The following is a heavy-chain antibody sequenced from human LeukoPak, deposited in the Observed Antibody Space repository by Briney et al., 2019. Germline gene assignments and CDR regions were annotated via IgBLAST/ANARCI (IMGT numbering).Heavy chain of an antibody. CDR3: AKVYCSSTTCSLLHFDY. D-gene: IGHD2-2*01. CDR1: GFTFSSYA. Sequence: PGGSLRLSCAASGFTFSSYAMSWVRQAPGKGLDWVSSISGSRNKTYYADSVKGRFTISRDNSKNTLYLQMNSLRAEDTAVYYCAKVYCSSTTCSLLHFDYWGQGTLVTVSS. V-gene: IGHV3-23*01. J-gene: IGHJ4*02. CDR2: ISGSRNKT.